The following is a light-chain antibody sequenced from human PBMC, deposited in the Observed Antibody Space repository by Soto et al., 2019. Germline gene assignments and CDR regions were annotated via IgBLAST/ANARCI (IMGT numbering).Light chain of an antibody. V-gene: IGKV1-5*03. CDR3: QQYNTYPLT. Sequence: DLQMTQSPSTLSASVGERVTITCRASQSITTWLAWYQQKTGKAPKLLIYKASSLEGGVPSRFSGSGSGTEFNFTISSLQPDDFATYYCQQYNTYPLTFGGGTKVDIK. J-gene: IGKJ4*01. CDR2: KAS. CDR1: QSITTW.